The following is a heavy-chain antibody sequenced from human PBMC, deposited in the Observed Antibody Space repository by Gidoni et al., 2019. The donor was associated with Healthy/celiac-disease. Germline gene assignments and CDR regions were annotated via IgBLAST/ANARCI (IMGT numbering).Heavy chain of an antibody. D-gene: IGHD1-7*01. J-gene: IGHJ4*02. CDR1: GFTFSSYG. CDR2: ISYDGSNK. Sequence: QVQLVASGGGVVQPGRSLRLSCAASGFTFSSYGMHWVRQAPGKGLEWVAVISYDGSNKYYADSVKGRFTISRDNSKNTLYLQMNSLRAEDTAVYYCAKDLYEMDNWNYSDPDDYWGQGTLVTVSS. V-gene: IGHV3-30*18. CDR3: AKDLYEMDNWNYSDPDDY.